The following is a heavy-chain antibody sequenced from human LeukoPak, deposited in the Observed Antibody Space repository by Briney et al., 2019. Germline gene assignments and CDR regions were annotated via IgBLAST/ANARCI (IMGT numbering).Heavy chain of an antibody. CDR1: GFSFSSYA. CDR2: MSSSDDGR. Sequence: PGGSLRLSCATSGFSFSSYAMSWVRQAPGKGLEWVSAMSSSDDGRYYAASVRGRFTISRDTSRSTLYLQMNSLRAEDAAVYYCAKAPVTSCRGAFCYPFDYWGQGTLVTDSS. CDR3: AKAPVTSCRGAFCYPFDY. J-gene: IGHJ4*02. D-gene: IGHD2-15*01. V-gene: IGHV3-23*01.